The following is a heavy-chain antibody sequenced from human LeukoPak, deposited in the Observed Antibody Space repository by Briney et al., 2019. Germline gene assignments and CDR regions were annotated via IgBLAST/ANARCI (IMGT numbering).Heavy chain of an antibody. CDR2: ISSSGSTI. J-gene: IGHJ5*02. CDR3: VTLYYDFWSGWFDP. CDR1: GFTFSSYE. V-gene: IGHV3-48*03. Sequence: GGSLRLSCAASGFTFSSYEMNWVRQAPGKGLEWVSYISSSGSTIYYADSVKGRFTISRDNAKNSLYLQMNSLRAEDTAVYYCVTLYYDFWSGWFDPWGQGTLVTVSS. D-gene: IGHD3-3*01.